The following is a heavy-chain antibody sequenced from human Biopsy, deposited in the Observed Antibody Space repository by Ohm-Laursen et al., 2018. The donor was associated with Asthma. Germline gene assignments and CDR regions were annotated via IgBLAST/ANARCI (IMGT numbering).Heavy chain of an antibody. CDR2: IKHDGTER. CDR3: ARTFHFWSPYHAEHYQL. V-gene: IGHV3-7*01. Sequence: SLRLSCAASGFTVSSNYMTWVRQVPGKGLEWVANIKHDGTERNHVDSLKGRFTISRDNAKNSLYLQMNSLRAEDTAVYYCARTFHFWSPYHAEHYQLWGQGTLVTVSS. J-gene: IGHJ1*01. CDR1: GFTVSSNY. D-gene: IGHD3-3*02.